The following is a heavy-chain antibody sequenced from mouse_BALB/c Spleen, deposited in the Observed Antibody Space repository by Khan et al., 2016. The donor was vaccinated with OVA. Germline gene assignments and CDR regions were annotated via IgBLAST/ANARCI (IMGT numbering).Heavy chain of an antibody. CDR1: GYSITSNYA. J-gene: IGHJ4*01. CDR2: ISYSGST. D-gene: IGHD1-1*01. V-gene: IGHV3-2*02. CDR3: ARGNNYGYAVDY. Sequence: EVQLQESGPGLVKPSQSLSLTCTVNGYSITSNYAWNWIRQFPGNKLEWMGYISYSGSTNYNPSLKSRLSITRDTSKNQFFLLLHSVTTEDSATYYCARGNNYGYAVDYWGQGTSVTVSS.